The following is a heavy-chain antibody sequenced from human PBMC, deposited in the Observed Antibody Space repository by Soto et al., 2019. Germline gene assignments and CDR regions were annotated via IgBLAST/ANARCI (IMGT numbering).Heavy chain of an antibody. CDR1: GFTFSSYS. Sequence: PGGSLRLSCAASGFTFSSYSMGGVRQAPGKGLEWVSAISGSGGSTYYADSVKGRFTISRDNSKNTLYLQMNSLRAEDTAVYYCAKEGSGYSGYDFDYWGQGTLVTVSS. CDR2: ISGSGGST. J-gene: IGHJ4*02. CDR3: AKEGSGYSGYDFDY. V-gene: IGHV3-23*01. D-gene: IGHD5-12*01.